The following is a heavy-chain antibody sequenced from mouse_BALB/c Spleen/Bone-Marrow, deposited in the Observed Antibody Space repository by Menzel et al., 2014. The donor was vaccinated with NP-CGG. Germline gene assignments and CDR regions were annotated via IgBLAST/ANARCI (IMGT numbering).Heavy chain of an antibody. V-gene: IGHV1-77*01. CDR1: GYTFTDYY. CDR2: IYPGSGNT. CDR3: ARREYGNGGFAY. J-gene: IGHJ3*01. D-gene: IGHD2-10*02. Sequence: VQLQQSGAELARPGASVKLSCKASGYTFTDYYINWVKQRPGQGLEWIGEIYPGSGNTYYNEKFKGKATLTADKSSSTAYMQLSSLTSEDSAVYFCARREYGNGGFAYWGQGTLVTVSA.